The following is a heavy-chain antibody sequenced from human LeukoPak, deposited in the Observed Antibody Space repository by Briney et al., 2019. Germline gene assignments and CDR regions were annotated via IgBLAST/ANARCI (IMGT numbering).Heavy chain of an antibody. D-gene: IGHD7-27*01. V-gene: IGHV3-7*01. J-gene: IGHJ3*01. Sequence: GGSLRLSCATSGFTFSGYFVTWVRQAPGKGLEWLANILQDGSEKYYVDSVKGRFTISRDNAKNSLYLQMNSLRAEDTAVYYCARDPGSDAFDFWGQGTMVTVSS. CDR2: ILQDGSEK. CDR3: ARDPGSDAFDF. CDR1: GFTFSGYF.